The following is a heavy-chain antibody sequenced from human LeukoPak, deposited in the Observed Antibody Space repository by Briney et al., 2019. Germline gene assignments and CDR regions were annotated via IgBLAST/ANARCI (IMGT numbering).Heavy chain of an antibody. CDR3: AKADTGGNYFDH. Sequence: GGSLRLSCVASGFTFSSCAMSWVRQAPGKGLEWVSAIDVGGGNTYYADSVKGRFTFSRGNFKNTLHLQMNSLRAEDTAVYYCAKADTGGNYFDHWGQGTLSPSPQ. CDR1: GFTFSSCA. J-gene: IGHJ4*02. D-gene: IGHD1-26*01. CDR2: IDVGGGNT. V-gene: IGHV3-23*01.